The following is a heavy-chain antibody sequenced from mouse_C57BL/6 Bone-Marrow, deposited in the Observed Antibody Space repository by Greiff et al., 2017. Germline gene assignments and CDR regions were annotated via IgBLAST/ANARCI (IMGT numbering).Heavy chain of an antibody. CDR1: GFTFSSYG. CDR2: ISSGGSYT. CDR3: ARQNWFDY. J-gene: IGHJ2*01. Sequence: DVQLQESGGDLVKPGGSLKLSCAASGFTFSSYGMSWVRQTPDKRLEWVATISSGGSYTYYPDSVKGRFTISRDNAKNTLYLQMSSLKSEDTAMYYCARQNWFDYWGQGTTLTVSS. V-gene: IGHV5-6*01. D-gene: IGHD4-1*01.